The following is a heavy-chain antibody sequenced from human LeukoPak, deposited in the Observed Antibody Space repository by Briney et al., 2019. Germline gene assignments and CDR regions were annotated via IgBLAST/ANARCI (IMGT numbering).Heavy chain of an antibody. V-gene: IGHV3-23*01. D-gene: IGHD3-10*01. CDR2: ISGGGGTT. CDR3: AKASTFGELKRPFDY. CDR1: GFTFSSYS. J-gene: IGHJ4*02. Sequence: GGSLRLSCAASGFTFSSYSMNWVRQAPGKGLEWVSVISGGGGTTYYSDSVKGRFTISRDNSKNTLYLQMNSLRAEDTAVYYCAKASTFGELKRPFDYWGQGRLVTVSS.